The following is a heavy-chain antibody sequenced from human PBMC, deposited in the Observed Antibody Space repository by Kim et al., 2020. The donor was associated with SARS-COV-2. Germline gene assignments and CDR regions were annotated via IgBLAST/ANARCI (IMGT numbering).Heavy chain of an antibody. CDR3: ARDQRSFYFGSGSNWFDP. J-gene: IGHJ5*02. V-gene: IGHV4-31*03. D-gene: IGHD3-10*01. CDR1: GGSISSGGNY. CDR2: IYSSGSA. Sequence: SETLSLTCSVSGGSISSGGNYWTWIRQHPGKGLECIGYIYSSGSAYYNPSLKSRVTMSVDTSKNQFSLKLSSVTAADTAVYYCARDQRSFYFGSGSNWFDPWGPGTLVTVSS.